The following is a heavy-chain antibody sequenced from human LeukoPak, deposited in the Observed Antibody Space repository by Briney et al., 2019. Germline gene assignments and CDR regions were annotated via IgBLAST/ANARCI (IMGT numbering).Heavy chain of an antibody. CDR1: GYTFTGYY. CDR3: AREVNYYDSIGYYLAY. D-gene: IGHD3-22*01. V-gene: IGHV1-2*04. CDR2: INPNSGAT. Sequence: GASVKVSCKASGYTFTGYYMHWVRQAPGQGLEWMGRINPNSGATNYAQKFQGWVTMTRDTSISTAYMELTRLRSDDTAVYYCAREVNYYDSIGYYLAYWGQGTLVTVSS. J-gene: IGHJ4*02.